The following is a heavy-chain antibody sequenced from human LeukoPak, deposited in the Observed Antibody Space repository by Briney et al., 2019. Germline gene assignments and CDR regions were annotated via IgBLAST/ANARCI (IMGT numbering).Heavy chain of an antibody. V-gene: IGHV4-39*01. CDR2: IFYSGST. D-gene: IGHD5-24*01. CDR1: GGSITSSSYY. J-gene: IGHJ4*02. CDR3: ARLRERWLHSNAFDY. Sequence: SETLSLTCSVSGGSITSSSYYWGCIRQPPGKGLEWIGSIFYSGSTFYNPSLKSRVTISVDTSKNQFSLNLSSVTAADTAVYYCARLRERWLHSNAFDYWGQGTLVTVSS.